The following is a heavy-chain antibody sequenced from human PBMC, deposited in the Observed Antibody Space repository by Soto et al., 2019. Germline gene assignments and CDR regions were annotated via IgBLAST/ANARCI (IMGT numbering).Heavy chain of an antibody. V-gene: IGHV3-33*01. CDR1: GFTFSSYG. CDR2: IWYDGSNK. J-gene: IGHJ6*02. Sequence: GGSLILSCAASGFTFSSYGMHWVRQAPGKGLEWVAVIWYDGSNKYYADSVKGRFTISRDNSKNTLYLQMNSLRAEDTAVYYCARGRAWKVDTARYGMDVWGQGTTVTVSS. D-gene: IGHD5-18*01. CDR3: ARGRAWKVDTARYGMDV.